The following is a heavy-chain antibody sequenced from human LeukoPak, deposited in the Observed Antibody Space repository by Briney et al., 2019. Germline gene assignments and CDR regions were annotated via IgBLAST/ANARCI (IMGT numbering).Heavy chain of an antibody. D-gene: IGHD5-18*01. V-gene: IGHV4-59*01. CDR3: ARVSSYGYYFDY. J-gene: IGHJ4*02. Sequence: SETLSLTCTVSGGSISSYYRSWIRQPPGKGLEWIGYIYYSGSTNYNPSLKSRVTISVDTSKNQFSLKLSSVTAADTAVYYCARVSSYGYYFDYWGQGTLVTVSS. CDR1: GGSISSYY. CDR2: IYYSGST.